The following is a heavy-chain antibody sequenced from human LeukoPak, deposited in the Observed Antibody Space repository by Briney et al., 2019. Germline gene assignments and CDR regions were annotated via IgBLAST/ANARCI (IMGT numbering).Heavy chain of an antibody. CDR3: ARDGGIAMDY. Sequence: KLSETLSLTCTVSGGSIRSYYWSWIRQHAGKGLEWIGRFYTSGSTNYNPSLKSRVTMSVDTSKNQFSLKLSSVTAADTAVYYCARDGGIAMDYWGQGTLVTVSS. CDR2: FYTSGST. D-gene: IGHD6-13*01. V-gene: IGHV4-4*07. CDR1: GGSIRSYY. J-gene: IGHJ4*02.